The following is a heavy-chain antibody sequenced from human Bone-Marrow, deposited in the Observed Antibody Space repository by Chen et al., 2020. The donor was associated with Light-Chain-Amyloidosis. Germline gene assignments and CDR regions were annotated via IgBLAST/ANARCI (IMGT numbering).Heavy chain of an antibody. V-gene: IGHV4-59*01. CDR2: IFYSGST. Sequence: QVQLQESGPGLVKPSETLSLTCSVSETSIDAAYWAWIRQPPGKGLEWIGYIFYSGSTTYHPSLNSRFTMSVDTSTNQFSLKLTSLTTADTPVYYCASVQTVTALHYWSQGTMVTVSS. CDR3: ASVQTVTALHY. D-gene: IGHD2-21*02. CDR1: ETSIDAAY. J-gene: IGHJ4*02.